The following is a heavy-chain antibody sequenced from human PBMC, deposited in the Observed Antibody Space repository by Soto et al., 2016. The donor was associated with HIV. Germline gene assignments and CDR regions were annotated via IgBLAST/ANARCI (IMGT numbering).Heavy chain of an antibody. CDR3: AREGGSGSYYNFYYYYYGMDV. V-gene: IGHV3-66*01. Sequence: EVQLVGSGGGLVQPGGSLRLSCAASGFTVSSNYMSWVRQAPGKGLEWVSVIYSGGSTYYADSVKGRFTISRDNSKNTLYLQMNSLRAEDTAVYYCAREGGSGSYYNFYYYYYGMDVWGQGTTVTVSS. CDR2: IYSGGST. J-gene: IGHJ6*02. CDR1: GFTVSSNY. D-gene: IGHD3-10*01.